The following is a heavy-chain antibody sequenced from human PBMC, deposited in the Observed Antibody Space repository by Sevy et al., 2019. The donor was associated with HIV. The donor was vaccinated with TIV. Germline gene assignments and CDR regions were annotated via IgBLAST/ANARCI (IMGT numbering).Heavy chain of an antibody. D-gene: IGHD3-22*01. V-gene: IGHV5-51*01. J-gene: IGHJ6*02. Sequence: GESLKNSCKGSGYSFTSYWVGWVRQMPGKGLEWMGIIYPGDSDTRYSPSFQGQVTISAVKSISTAYLQWSSLKASDTAMYYCARLYYYDSSGYYYSDYYYGIDVWGQGTTVTVSS. CDR2: IYPGDSDT. CDR1: GYSFTSYW. CDR3: ARLYYYDSSGYYYSDYYYGIDV.